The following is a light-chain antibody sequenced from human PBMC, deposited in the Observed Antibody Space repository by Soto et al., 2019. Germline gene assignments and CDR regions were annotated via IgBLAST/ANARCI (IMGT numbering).Light chain of an antibody. CDR1: QSVSSN. J-gene: IGKJ4*01. V-gene: IGKV3-20*01. CDR2: GAS. CDR3: QKYGSSPIT. Sequence: MTQSPSTLSVSPGERATLACGASQSVSSNLAWYKQKPGQAPRLLVYGASTRAPGITDRFSGSGSGKDFTITIRRMENEDFEVYYCQKYGSSPITCGRGTKVDIK.